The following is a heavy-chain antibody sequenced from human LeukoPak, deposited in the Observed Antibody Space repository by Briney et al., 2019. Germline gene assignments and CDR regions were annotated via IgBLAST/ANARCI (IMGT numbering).Heavy chain of an antibody. D-gene: IGHD2-21*02. CDR3: ARVAPAPGVVVTAPRLTYYYYYGMDV. Sequence: SETLSLTCTVSGGSISSYYWSWIRQPPGKGLEWIGYIYYSGSTNYNPSLKSRVTISVDASKKQFSLKLSSVTAADTAVYYCARVAPAPGVVVTAPRLTYYYYYGMDVWGQGTTVTVSS. CDR2: IYYSGST. V-gene: IGHV4-59*01. CDR1: GGSISSYY. J-gene: IGHJ6*02.